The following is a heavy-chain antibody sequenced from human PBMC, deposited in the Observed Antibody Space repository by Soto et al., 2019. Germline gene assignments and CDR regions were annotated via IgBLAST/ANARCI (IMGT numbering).Heavy chain of an antibody. CDR2: ISASGGST. Sequence: GGSLRLSCAASGFAFSSYAMSWVRQAPGKGLEWVSGISASGGSTYYADSVKGRFTISRDNSKNTLYVQMNSLRAEDTAVYYCAKAFSGYGPNWFDPWGQGTLVTVSS. J-gene: IGHJ5*02. CDR3: AKAFSGYGPNWFDP. D-gene: IGHD5-12*01. V-gene: IGHV3-23*01. CDR1: GFAFSSYA.